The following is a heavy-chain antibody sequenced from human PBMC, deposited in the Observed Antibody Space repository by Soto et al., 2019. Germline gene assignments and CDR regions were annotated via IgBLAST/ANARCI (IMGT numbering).Heavy chain of an antibody. J-gene: IGHJ6*03. D-gene: IGHD2-2*01. CDR1: GDSVSSNSAA. CDR3: ARGSVPAGCSRKNYHYYYMVV. V-gene: IGHV6-1*01. Sequence: SQTLSLTCAISGDSVSSNSAAWNWIRQSPSRGLEWLGRTYYRSKWYNDYAVSVKSRITINPDTSKNQFSLQLNSVTPEDTAVYYCARGSVPAGCSRKNYHYYYMVVWGKGPTVTVSS. CDR2: TYYRSKWYN.